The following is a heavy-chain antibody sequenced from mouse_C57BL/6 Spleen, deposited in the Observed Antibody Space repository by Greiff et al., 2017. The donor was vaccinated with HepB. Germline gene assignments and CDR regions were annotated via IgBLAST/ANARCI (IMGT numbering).Heavy chain of an antibody. CDR3: ARLELTGTFPFAY. CDR2: INPYNGGT. CDR1: GYTFTDYY. D-gene: IGHD4-1*01. Sequence: VQLKESGPVLVKPGASVKMSCKASGYTFTDYYMNWVKQSHGKSLEWIGVINPYNGGTSYNQKFKGKATLTVDKSSSTAYMELNSLTSEDSAVYYCARLELTGTFPFAYWGQGTLVTVSA. J-gene: IGHJ3*01. V-gene: IGHV1-19*01.